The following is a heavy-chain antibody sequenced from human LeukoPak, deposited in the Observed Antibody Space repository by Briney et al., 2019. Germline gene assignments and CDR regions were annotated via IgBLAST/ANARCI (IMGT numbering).Heavy chain of an antibody. CDR3: ARQPEGTWFDP. Sequence: GESLKISCKGSGYSFTSNWISWGRQMPGKGLEWMGRIDPGDSYTNDGPSLQGHVTISADKSSSTAYLQWSSLKASDTAMYYCARQPEGTWFDPWGQGTLVTVSS. CDR2: IDPGDSYT. V-gene: IGHV5-10-1*01. D-gene: IGHD1-1*01. J-gene: IGHJ5*02. CDR1: GYSFTSNW.